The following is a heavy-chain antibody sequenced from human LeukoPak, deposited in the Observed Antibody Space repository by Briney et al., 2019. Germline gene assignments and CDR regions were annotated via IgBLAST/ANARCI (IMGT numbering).Heavy chain of an antibody. V-gene: IGHV3-30-3*01. D-gene: IGHD2-15*01. Sequence: GGSLRLSCAASGFTFSSYAMHWVRQAPGKGLEWVAVISYDGSNKYYADSVKGRFTISRDNARSTLYLQMNSLRADDTAVYYCARDLRCSDGSCYSGYFHYGMDVWGQGTTVSVSS. CDR1: GFTFSSYA. CDR2: ISYDGSNK. J-gene: IGHJ6*02. CDR3: ARDLRCSDGSCYSGYFHYGMDV.